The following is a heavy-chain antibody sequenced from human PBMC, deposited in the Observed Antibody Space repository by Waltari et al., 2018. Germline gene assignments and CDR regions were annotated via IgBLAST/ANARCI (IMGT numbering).Heavy chain of an antibody. CDR3: ARAVNDYGDHRGFGY. CDR2: ISYSGST. V-gene: IGHV4-39*07. D-gene: IGHD4-17*01. Sequence: QLQLQESGPGLVKPSETLSLTCTVSGGFISSSSYYWGWIRQPPGKGLEWIGSISYSGSTNNNPSLKRRVTISVDTSTNQCSLTLRSVTAADTAVYYCARAVNDYGDHRGFGYWGQGTLVTVSS. J-gene: IGHJ4*02. CDR1: GGFISSSSYY.